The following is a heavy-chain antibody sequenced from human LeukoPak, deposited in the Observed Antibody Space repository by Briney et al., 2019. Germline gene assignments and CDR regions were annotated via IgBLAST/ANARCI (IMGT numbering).Heavy chain of an antibody. J-gene: IGHJ3*02. CDR2: ISYTGSNK. D-gene: IGHD2-15*01. V-gene: IGHV3-30-3*01. CDR3: ARGSSSLRVVVVDIDI. Sequence: GGSLRLSCAASGFTFSNYALHWVRQAPGKGLEWVAVISYTGSNKYYADSVKGRFTISRDNSKNTLYLQMNSLRTEDTAVYFCARGSSSLRVVVVDIDIWGQGTMVTVSS. CDR1: GFTFSNYA.